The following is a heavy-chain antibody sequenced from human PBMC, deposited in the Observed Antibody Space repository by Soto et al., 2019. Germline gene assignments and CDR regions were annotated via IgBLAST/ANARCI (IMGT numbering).Heavy chain of an antibody. CDR3: ARDSPIGSTFSGYEAIDY. D-gene: IGHD5-12*01. V-gene: IGHV1-69*08. CDR2: IIPLLDIA. Sequence: QVQLVXSGAEVKKPGSSVKVSCKTSGGTFSNDIITWVRQAPGQGLEWMGRIIPLLDIANYAQKFQGRVTITADKSTSTAYMELNSLRSEDTAVYYCARDSPIGSTFSGYEAIDYWGQGTLVTVSS. J-gene: IGHJ4*02. CDR1: GGTFSNDI.